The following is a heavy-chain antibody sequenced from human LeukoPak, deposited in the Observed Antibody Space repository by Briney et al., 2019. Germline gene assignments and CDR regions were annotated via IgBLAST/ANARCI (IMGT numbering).Heavy chain of an antibody. V-gene: IGHV3-7*05. Sequence: PGGSLRLSRAASGFTFSVYWMTWVRQAPGKGLEWVANINQDGTEKYYVDSVKGRFTISRDNAKNSLYLQMNSLRAEDTAVYYCGEGRKAAWFPNYWGQGTLVTVSS. D-gene: IGHD3-10*01. CDR3: GEGRKAAWFPNY. J-gene: IGHJ4*02. CDR1: GFTFSVYW. CDR2: INQDGTEK.